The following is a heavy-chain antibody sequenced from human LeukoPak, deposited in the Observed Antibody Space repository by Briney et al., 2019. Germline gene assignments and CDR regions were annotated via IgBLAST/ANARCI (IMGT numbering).Heavy chain of an antibody. CDR3: ARDFMYNVNCAGC. Sequence: GGSLRLSCAASGFAVSSNYMTWVRQAPGKGLEWVSVIYNADNTVYADSVKGRFTISRDNAKNTLYLQMNSLRAEDTAVYYCARDFMYNVNCAGCWGQGTLVTVSS. D-gene: IGHD1-14*01. CDR1: GFAVSSNY. V-gene: IGHV3-53*01. J-gene: IGHJ4*02. CDR2: IYNADNT.